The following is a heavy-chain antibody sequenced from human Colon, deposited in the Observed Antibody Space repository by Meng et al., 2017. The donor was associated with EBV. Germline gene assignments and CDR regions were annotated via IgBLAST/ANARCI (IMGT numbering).Heavy chain of an antibody. J-gene: IGHJ4*02. Sequence: QVQLVESGGGVVQPGTSLRVSCVVSGFSVSKYGMHWVRQAPGKGLEWVALISPNGIWYANSVKGRFSVSRDNSKNTVYLQMKSLRGEDTALYYCARDGIGWYPGDYWGQGTLVTVAS. D-gene: IGHD6-19*01. V-gene: IGHV3-30*03. CDR2: ISPNGI. CDR3: ARDGIGWYPGDY. CDR1: GFSVSKYG.